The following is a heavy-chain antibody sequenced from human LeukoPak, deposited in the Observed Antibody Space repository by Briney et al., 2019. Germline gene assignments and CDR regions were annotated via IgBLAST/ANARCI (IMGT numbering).Heavy chain of an antibody. Sequence: GGSPRLSCAASGFTFSNYAMTWVRKAPGKGLEWVSVIYTDGSTYYADSVRGRFTISRDNSENTLYLQMNSLRAEDTALYYCAGAYGYNYFHYWGQGTLVTVSS. CDR1: GFTFSNYA. V-gene: IGHV3-23*03. D-gene: IGHD5-12*01. CDR2: IYTDGST. CDR3: AGAYGYNYFHY. J-gene: IGHJ4*02.